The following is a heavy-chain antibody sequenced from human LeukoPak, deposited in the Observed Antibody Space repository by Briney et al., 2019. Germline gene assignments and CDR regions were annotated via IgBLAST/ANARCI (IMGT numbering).Heavy chain of an antibody. CDR3: ARRDYYDSTGYYVY. D-gene: IGHD3-22*01. J-gene: IGHJ4*02. CDR1: GGSFSGYY. V-gene: IGHV4-34*01. CDR2: INHSGST. Sequence: SETLSLTCAVYGGSFSGYYWSWIRQPPGKGLEWSGEINHSGSTNYNPSLKSRVTISVDTSKNQFSLKLSSVTAADTAVYYCARRDYYDSTGYYVYWGQGTLVTVSS.